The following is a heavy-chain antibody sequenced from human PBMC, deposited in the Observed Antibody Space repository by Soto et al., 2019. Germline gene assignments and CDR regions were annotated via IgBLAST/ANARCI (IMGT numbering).Heavy chain of an antibody. Sequence: GASVKVSCKASGYTFTTYGISWVRQAPGQGLEWMGWINAYNGSTNYAQKLQGWVTMTTDTSISTAYMELSRLRSDDTAVYYCARGVTGDQAFDIWGQGTMVTVSS. V-gene: IGHV1-18*01. CDR2: INAYNGST. J-gene: IGHJ3*02. CDR1: GYTFTTYG. D-gene: IGHD7-27*01. CDR3: ARGVTGDQAFDI.